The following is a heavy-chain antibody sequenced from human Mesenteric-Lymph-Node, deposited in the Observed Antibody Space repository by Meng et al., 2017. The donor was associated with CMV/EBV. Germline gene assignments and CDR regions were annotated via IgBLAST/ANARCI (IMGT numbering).Heavy chain of an antibody. CDR2: MNPNSGNT. CDR1: GYTFTSYD. Sequence: ASVKVSCKASGYTFTSYDINWVRQATGQGLEWMGWMNPNSGNTGYAQKFQGRVTITRNTSISTAYMELSSLRSEDTAVYYCARSANYDFWSGYYRAYYYYGMDVWGQGTTVTVSS. CDR3: ARSANYDFWSGYYRAYYYYGMDV. V-gene: IGHV1-8*03. D-gene: IGHD3-3*01. J-gene: IGHJ6*02.